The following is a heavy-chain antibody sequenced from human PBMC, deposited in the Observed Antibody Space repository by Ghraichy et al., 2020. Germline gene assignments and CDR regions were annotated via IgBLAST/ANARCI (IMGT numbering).Heavy chain of an antibody. Sequence: GGSLRLSCAASGFTFSSYGMHWVRQAPGKGLEWVAVISYDGSNKYYLDSVKGRFTISRDNSKNTLYLQMNSLRAKDTAVYYCAKDHRAVAAHLDAFDIWGQGTMVIVSS. CDR3: AKDHRAVAAHLDAFDI. J-gene: IGHJ3*02. CDR1: GFTFSSYG. V-gene: IGHV3-30*18. CDR2: ISYDGSNK. D-gene: IGHD6-19*01.